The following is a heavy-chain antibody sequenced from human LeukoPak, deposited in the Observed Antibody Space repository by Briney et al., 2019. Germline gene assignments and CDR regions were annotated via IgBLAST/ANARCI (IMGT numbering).Heavy chain of an antibody. D-gene: IGHD3-22*01. J-gene: IGHJ3*02. V-gene: IGHV3-23*01. CDR2: ISGSGGST. CDR3: ARDSRIRYFSYDSSGYLI. CDR1: GFTFSSYA. Sequence: PGGSLRLSCAASGFTFSSYAMSWVRQAPGKGLEWVSAISGSGGSTYYADSVKGRFTTSRDNAKNSLYLQMNSLRAEDTAVYYCARDSRIRYFSYDSSGYLIWGQGTMVTVSS.